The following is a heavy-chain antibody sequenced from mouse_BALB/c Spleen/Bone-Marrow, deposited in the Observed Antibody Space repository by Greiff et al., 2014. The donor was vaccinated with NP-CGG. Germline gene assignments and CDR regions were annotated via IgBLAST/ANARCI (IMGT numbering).Heavy chain of an antibody. CDR3: VRGGWLLLFAY. Sequence: EVKLVESGAELVKPGASVKLSCTASGFNIKDTYMHWVKQRPEQGLEWIGGIDPANGNTNYDPKFLGKATITADTSSNTAYLQLSSLTSEDTAVYYCVRGGWLLLFAYWGQGTLVTVSA. D-gene: IGHD2-3*01. CDR1: GFNIKDTY. J-gene: IGHJ3*01. CDR2: IDPANGNT. V-gene: IGHV14-3*02.